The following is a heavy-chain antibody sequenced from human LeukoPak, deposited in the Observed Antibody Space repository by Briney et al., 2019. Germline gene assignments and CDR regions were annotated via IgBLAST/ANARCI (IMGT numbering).Heavy chain of an antibody. Sequence: PSETLSLTCTVSGGSISSGSYYWSWIRQPAGKGLEWIGRIYTSGSTNYNPSLKSRVTISVDMSKNQFSLKLSSVTAADTAMYYCARDERARGGNSGYFDYWGQGTLITVSS. J-gene: IGHJ4*02. CDR1: GGSISSGSYY. V-gene: IGHV4-61*02. D-gene: IGHD4-23*01. CDR2: IYTSGST. CDR3: ARDERARGGNSGYFDY.